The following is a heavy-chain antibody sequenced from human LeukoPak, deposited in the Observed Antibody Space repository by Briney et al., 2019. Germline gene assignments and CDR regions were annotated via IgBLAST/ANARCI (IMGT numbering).Heavy chain of an antibody. CDR2: IYYSGST. CDR3: ARGGQTWIQLWFDY. J-gene: IGHJ4*02. Sequence: SETLSLTCAVYGGSFSGYYWSWIRQPPGKGLEWIGYIYYSGSTNYNPSLKSRVTISVDTSKNQFSLKLSSVTAADTAVYYCARGGQTWIQLWFDYWGQGTLVTVSP. CDR1: GGSFSGYY. D-gene: IGHD5-18*01. V-gene: IGHV4-59*12.